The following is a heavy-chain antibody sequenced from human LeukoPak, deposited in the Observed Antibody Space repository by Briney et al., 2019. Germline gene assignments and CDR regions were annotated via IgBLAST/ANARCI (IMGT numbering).Heavy chain of an antibody. CDR3: ARGGPLDDILTGYRNWFDP. CDR1: RGTFSSYA. J-gene: IGHJ5*02. Sequence: SSVKVSCKASRGTFSSYAISWVRQAPGQERDGMGGIIPIFCTANYEQKFQGRVTISADKYRSIDYMELSRLRSEDTAVYYCARGGPLDDILTGYRNWFDPWGQGTLVTVSS. V-gene: IGHV1-69*06. D-gene: IGHD3-9*01. CDR2: IIPIFCTA.